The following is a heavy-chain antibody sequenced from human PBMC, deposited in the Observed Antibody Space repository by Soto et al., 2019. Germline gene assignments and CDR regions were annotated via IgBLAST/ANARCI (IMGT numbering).Heavy chain of an antibody. Sequence: SETLSLTCTVSGGSINNYYWSWIRQPPGKGLECIVYIYYSGSVNYNPSLKSRVTISVDTSKNQFSLELRSVTAADTAMYYCARYPLHCSGGNCYNFYYGLDVWGQGTTVTVSS. J-gene: IGHJ6*02. V-gene: IGHV4-59*01. CDR1: GGSINNYY. CDR3: ARYPLHCSGGNCYNFYYGLDV. CDR2: IYYSGSV. D-gene: IGHD2-15*01.